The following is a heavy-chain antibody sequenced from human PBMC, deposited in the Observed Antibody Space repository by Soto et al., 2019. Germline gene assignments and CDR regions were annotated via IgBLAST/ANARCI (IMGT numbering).Heavy chain of an antibody. V-gene: IGHV1-58*01. CDR3: AAVEHYYYYGMDV. CDR1: GFTFTSSA. Sequence: SVKVSCKASGFTFTSSAVQWVRQARGQRLEWIGWIVVGSGNTNYAQKFQERVTITRDMSTSTAYMELSSLRSEDTAVYYCAAVEHYYYYGMDVWGQGTTVTVSS. CDR2: IVVGSGNT. J-gene: IGHJ6*02.